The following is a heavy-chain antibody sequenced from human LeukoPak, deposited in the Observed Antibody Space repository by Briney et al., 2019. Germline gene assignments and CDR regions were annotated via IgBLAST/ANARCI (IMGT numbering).Heavy chain of an antibody. CDR3: ARGLVPYYYESSGYYYVY. Sequence: ASVKVSCKASGYTLTSYGISWVRQAPGQGLEWMGWISAYNGNTNYAQKLQCRATMTTDPPTSTASLELRSLRSDDTSVYYCARGLVPYYYESSGYYYVYWGQGTLVTVSS. D-gene: IGHD3-22*01. CDR1: GYTLTSYG. J-gene: IGHJ4*02. CDR2: ISAYNGNT. V-gene: IGHV1-18*01.